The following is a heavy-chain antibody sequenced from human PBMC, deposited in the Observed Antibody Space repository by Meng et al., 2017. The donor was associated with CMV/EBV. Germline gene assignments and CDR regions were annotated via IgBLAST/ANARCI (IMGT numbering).Heavy chain of an antibody. CDR2: INPNSGGT. CDR1: GYTFTGYY. V-gene: IGHV1-2*02. J-gene: IGHJ4*02. Sequence: ASVKVSCKASGYTFTGYYIHWVRQAPGQGLEWMGWINPNSGGTNYAQKFQGRVTMTRDTSISTAYMELSRLRSDDTAVYYCARVNYYDSSGYYPDYWGQGTLVTVSS. CDR3: ARVNYYDSSGYYPDY. D-gene: IGHD3-22*01.